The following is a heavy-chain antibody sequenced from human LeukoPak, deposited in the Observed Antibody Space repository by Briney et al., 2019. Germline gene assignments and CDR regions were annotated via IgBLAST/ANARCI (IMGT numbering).Heavy chain of an antibody. CDR3: ARARDDYGDYVWFDP. Sequence: SETLSLTCTVSGGSISSYYWSWIRQPAGKGLEWIGRIYTSGSTNYNPSLKSRVTMSVDTSKNQFPLKLSSVTAADTAVYYCARARDDYGDYVWFDPWGQGTLVTVSS. J-gene: IGHJ5*02. CDR2: IYTSGST. CDR1: GGSISSYY. V-gene: IGHV4-4*07. D-gene: IGHD4-17*01.